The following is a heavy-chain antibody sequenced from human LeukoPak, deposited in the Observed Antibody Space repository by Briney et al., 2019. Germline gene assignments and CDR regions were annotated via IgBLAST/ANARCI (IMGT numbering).Heavy chain of an antibody. CDR3: ARVRSSWPYYYYYYMDV. V-gene: IGHV4-34*01. CDR1: DGSFSSYY. D-gene: IGHD6-13*01. CDR2: INHSGST. J-gene: IGHJ6*03. Sequence: SETLSLTCGVYDGSFSSYYWSWIRQPPGKGLEWIGEINHSGSTNYNPSLKSRVTISVDTSKNQFSLKLSSVTAADTAVYYCARVRSSWPYYYYYYMDVWGKGTTVTVSS.